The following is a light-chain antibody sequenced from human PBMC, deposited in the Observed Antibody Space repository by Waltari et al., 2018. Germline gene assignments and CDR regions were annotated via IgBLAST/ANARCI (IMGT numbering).Light chain of an antibody. CDR3: QQRSNWWT. CDR1: RSVGTY. CDR2: DAS. J-gene: IGKJ1*01. Sequence: ETVLTQSPATLSLPPGERATLSCRASRSVGTYLDWYQHRPGQAPRLLIYDASKRATGIPARFSGSGSGTDFTLTITSLDPEDFAVYYCQQRSNWWTFGQGTKVEIK. V-gene: IGKV3-11*01.